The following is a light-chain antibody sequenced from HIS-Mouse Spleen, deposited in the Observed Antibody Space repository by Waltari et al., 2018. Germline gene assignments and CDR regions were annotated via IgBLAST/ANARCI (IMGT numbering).Light chain of an antibody. CDR1: SSDAGGYNY. CDR2: EVS. V-gene: IGLV2-8*01. J-gene: IGLJ1*01. CDR3: SSYAGSNNFV. Sequence: QSALTQPPSASGSPGQSVTISCPGPSSDAGGYNYVPWYQQHPGKAPKLMIYEVSKRPSGVPDRFSGSKSGNTASLTVSGLQAEDEADYYCSSYAGSNNFVFGTGTKVTVL.